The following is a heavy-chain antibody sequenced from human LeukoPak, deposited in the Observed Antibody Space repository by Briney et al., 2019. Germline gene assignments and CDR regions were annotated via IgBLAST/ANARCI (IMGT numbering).Heavy chain of an antibody. CDR1: GFTFSSYS. Sequence: PGGSLRLSCAASGFTFSSYSMDWVRQAPGKGLEWVSPTTSTSSYIYYADSVKGRFTISRDNSKNTVYLQMNSLRAEDTAVYYCARATLDNWGQGTLVTVSS. J-gene: IGHJ4*02. CDR3: ARATLDN. CDR2: TTSTSSYI. V-gene: IGHV3-21*04.